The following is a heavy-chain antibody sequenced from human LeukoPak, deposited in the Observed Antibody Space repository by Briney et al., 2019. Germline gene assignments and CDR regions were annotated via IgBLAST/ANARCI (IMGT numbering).Heavy chain of an antibody. Sequence: GGSLRLSCAASGFTFDDYGMSWVRQAPGKGLEWVSSVNWIAGRTGYADSVKGRFTISRDNAKNSLYLQMNSLRAEDTALYYCARHYNYDSSGYHYVYWGQGTLVTVSS. J-gene: IGHJ4*02. D-gene: IGHD3-22*01. CDR2: VNWIAGRT. CDR1: GFTFDDYG. V-gene: IGHV3-20*04. CDR3: ARHYNYDSSGYHYVY.